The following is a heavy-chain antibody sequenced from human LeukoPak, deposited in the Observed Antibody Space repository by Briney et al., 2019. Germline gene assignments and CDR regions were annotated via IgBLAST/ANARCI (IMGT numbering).Heavy chain of an antibody. Sequence: ASVTVSFTASGYTFTSYDINWVRQATGQGLEWMGWMNPNSGNTGYAQKFQGRVTMTRNTSISTAYMELSSLRSEDTAVYYCARVVEGLDYDILTGYPNWFDPWGQGTLVTVSS. D-gene: IGHD3-9*01. CDR1: GYTFTSYD. V-gene: IGHV1-8*01. J-gene: IGHJ5*02. CDR2: MNPNSGNT. CDR3: ARVVEGLDYDILTGYPNWFDP.